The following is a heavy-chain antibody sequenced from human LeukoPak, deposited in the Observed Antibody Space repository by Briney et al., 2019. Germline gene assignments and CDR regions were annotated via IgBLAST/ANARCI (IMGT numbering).Heavy chain of an antibody. J-gene: IGHJ4*02. D-gene: IGHD5-24*01. V-gene: IGHV4-39*01. CDR3: ARTRGGYNKAFDY. CDR1: GGSISSSGYY. Sequence: SETLSLTCTVSGGSISSSGYYWGWIRQPPGKGLECIGNIFYSGSTYYNPSLKSRVTISVDTSKNRFSLKLSSVTAADTAVYYCARTRGGYNKAFDYWGQGTLVTVSS. CDR2: IFYSGST.